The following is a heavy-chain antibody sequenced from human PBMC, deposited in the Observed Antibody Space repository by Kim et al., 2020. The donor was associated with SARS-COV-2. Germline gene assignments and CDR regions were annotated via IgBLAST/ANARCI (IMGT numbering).Heavy chain of an antibody. V-gene: IGHV1-2*02. CDR2: T. Sequence: TNNAQKFQGRVTMTRTTSSSTAYMELSRLRSDDTAVYYCARGIAVDAFDIWGQGTMVTVSS. CDR3: ARGIAVDAFDI. D-gene: IGHD6-19*01. J-gene: IGHJ3*02.